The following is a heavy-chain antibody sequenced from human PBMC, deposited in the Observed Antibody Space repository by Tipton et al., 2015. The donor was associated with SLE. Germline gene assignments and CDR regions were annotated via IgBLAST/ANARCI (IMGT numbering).Heavy chain of an antibody. V-gene: IGHV3-7*01. CDR2: IKRDGTEK. CDR1: GFTFSRSW. CDR3: ARSPNWNYPTGYFDL. Sequence: SLRLSCAASGFTFSRSWMSWVRQAPGEGLEWVATIKRDGTEKYNADSVKGRFTISRDNAKNSLYLQMNSLRAEDTAVYYCARSPNWNYPTGYFDLWGRGTLVTVSS. J-gene: IGHJ2*01. D-gene: IGHD1-7*01.